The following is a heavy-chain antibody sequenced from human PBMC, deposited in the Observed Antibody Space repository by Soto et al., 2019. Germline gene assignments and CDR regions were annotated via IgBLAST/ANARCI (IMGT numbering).Heavy chain of an antibody. D-gene: IGHD6-19*01. CDR3: AKEESSGWYTYFDY. CDR2: ISYDGSNK. J-gene: IGHJ4*02. V-gene: IGHV3-30*18. CDR1: GFIFSGYD. Sequence: ESGGGVVQPGRSLRLSCAASGFIFSGYDIHWVRQAPGKGLEWVAGISYDGSNKYYADSVKGRFTISRDNSKNTLFLQMSSLRAEDTAVHFCAKEESSGWYTYFDYWGQGILVTVST.